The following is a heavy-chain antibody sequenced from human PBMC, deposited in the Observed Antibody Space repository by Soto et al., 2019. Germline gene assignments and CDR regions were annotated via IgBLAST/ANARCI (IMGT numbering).Heavy chain of an antibody. CDR3: ARFFGSGFHY. V-gene: IGHV3-48*02. CDR2: ISTSGATR. CDR1: GFTFSTDS. J-gene: IGHJ4*02. Sequence: EVQLVESGGGLVQPGGSLRLSCVASGFTFSTDSMNWVSQVPGKGLEWVAHISTSGATRYYADSVKGRFTISRDNAKTSLYLQMDSLRNEDTAVYYCARFFGSGFHYWGQGTLVTVSS. D-gene: IGHD6-19*01.